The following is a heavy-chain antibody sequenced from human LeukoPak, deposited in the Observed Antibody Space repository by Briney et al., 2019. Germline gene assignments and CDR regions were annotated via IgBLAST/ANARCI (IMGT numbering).Heavy chain of an antibody. V-gene: IGHV1-8*02. Sequence: GASVKVSCKASGGTLSSYAISWVRQAPGQGLEWMGWMNPNSGNTGYAQKFQGRVTMTRNTSISTAYMELSSLRSEDTAVYYCARGSPYYYDSSGYYPLFDYWGQGTLVTVSS. CDR2: MNPNSGNT. J-gene: IGHJ4*02. CDR3: ARGSPYYYDSSGYYPLFDY. D-gene: IGHD3-22*01. CDR1: GGTLSSYA.